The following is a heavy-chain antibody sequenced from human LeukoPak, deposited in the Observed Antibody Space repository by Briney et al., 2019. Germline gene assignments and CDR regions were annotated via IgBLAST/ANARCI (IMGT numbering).Heavy chain of an antibody. V-gene: IGHV4-34*01. CDR3: ARTNYDSSGYYYGY. D-gene: IGHD3-22*01. CDR1: GESFSGYY. CDR2: INHSGST. Sequence: SETLSLTCAVYGESFSGYYWSWIRQPPGKGLEWIGEINHSGSTNYNPSLKSRVTISVDTSKNQFSLKLSSVTAADTAVYYCARTNYDSSGYYYGYWGQGTLVTVPS. J-gene: IGHJ4*02.